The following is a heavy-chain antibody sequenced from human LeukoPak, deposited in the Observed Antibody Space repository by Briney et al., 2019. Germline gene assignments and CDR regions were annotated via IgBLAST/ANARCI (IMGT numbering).Heavy chain of an antibody. CDR3: TTEGVPDIVLMVEQDY. D-gene: IGHD2-8*01. J-gene: IGHJ4*02. V-gene: IGHV3-15*01. CDR1: GFAISTYA. Sequence: GGSLRLSCAASGFAISTYAMAWVRQAPGKGLEWVGRIKSKTDGGTTDYAAPVKGRFTISRDDSKNTLYLQMNSLKTEDTAVYYCTTEGVPDIVLMVEQDYWGQGTLVTVSS. CDR2: IKSKTDGGTT.